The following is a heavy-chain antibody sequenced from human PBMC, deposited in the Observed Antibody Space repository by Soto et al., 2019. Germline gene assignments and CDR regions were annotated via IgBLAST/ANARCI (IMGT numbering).Heavy chain of an antibody. V-gene: IGHV1-46*01. D-gene: IGHD6-13*01. CDR3: ARKELPGIAAAGRAFDI. CDR1: AYTFTSYY. Sequence: ASVKVSCKPSAYTFTSYYMHWVRQAPGQGLEWMGIINPSGGSTSYAQKFQGRVTMTRDTSTSTVYMELSSLRSEDTAVYYCARKELPGIAAAGRAFDIWGQGTMVTVSS. CDR2: INPSGGST. J-gene: IGHJ3*02.